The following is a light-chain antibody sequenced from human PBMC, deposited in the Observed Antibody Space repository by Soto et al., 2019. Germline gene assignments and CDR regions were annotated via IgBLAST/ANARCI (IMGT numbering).Light chain of an antibody. Sequence: SVLTQPASVSGSPGQSITISCTGTSSDVGSYNLVSWYQHHPGKAPKLMIYEVSKRPSGVSNRFSGSKSGNTASLTISGLQAEEEADYYCCSYAGSSTFPYVFGTGTKVTVL. CDR2: EVS. CDR3: CSYAGSSTFPYV. J-gene: IGLJ1*01. CDR1: SSDVGSYNL. V-gene: IGLV2-23*02.